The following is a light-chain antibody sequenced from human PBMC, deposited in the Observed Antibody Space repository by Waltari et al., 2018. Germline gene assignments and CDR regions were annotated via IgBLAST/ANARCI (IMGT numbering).Light chain of an antibody. CDR3: QQYGSSPCT. CDR1: QSVSSSY. V-gene: IGKV3-20*01. J-gene: IGKJ2*02. CDR2: GAS. Sequence: EIVLTQSPGTLSLSPGERATLSCRASQSVSSSYLAWYQQKPGQAPRLLIYGASSRATGIPDRFSGSGSRTDFTLTISRLEPEDVAVFYCQQYGSSPCTFGQGTKLEIK.